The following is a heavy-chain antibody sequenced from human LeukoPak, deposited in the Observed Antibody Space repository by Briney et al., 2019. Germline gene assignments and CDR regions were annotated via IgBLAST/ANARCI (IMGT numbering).Heavy chain of an antibody. V-gene: IGHV1-8*01. CDR3: ARGSRGARKYYYYYMDV. CDR2: MNPNSGNT. CDR1: GYTFTSYD. J-gene: IGHJ6*03. Sequence: ASVKVSCKASGYTFTSYDINWVRQATGQGLEWMGWMNPNSGNTGYAQKFQGRVTMTRNTSISTAYMELSSLRSEDTAVYYCARGSRGARKYYYYYMDVWGKGTTVTVSS. D-gene: IGHD3-10*01.